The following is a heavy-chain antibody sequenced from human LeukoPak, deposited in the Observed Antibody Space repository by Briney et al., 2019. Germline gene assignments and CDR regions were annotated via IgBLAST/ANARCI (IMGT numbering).Heavy chain of an antibody. J-gene: IGHJ4*02. CDR3: AKERAVTPPTPVDY. CDR2: ISGSGGTT. CDR1: GFSFSSYA. V-gene: IGHV3-23*01. Sequence: SGGFLRLSCAASGFSFSSYAMSWVRQAPGKGLEWVSAISGSGGTTYYADSVKGRFTISRDNSKNTLYLQMNSLRAEDTAVYYCAKERAVTPPTPVDYWGQGTLVTVSS. D-gene: IGHD2-15*01.